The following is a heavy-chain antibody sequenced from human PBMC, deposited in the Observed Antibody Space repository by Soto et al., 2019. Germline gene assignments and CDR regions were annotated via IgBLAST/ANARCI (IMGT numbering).Heavy chain of an antibody. Sequence: ASVKVSCKASGGTFSSYPISWVRQAPGQGLEWMGRIIPILGIANYAQKFQGRVTITADKSTSTAYMELSSLRSEDTAVYYCAREGTSIVVVVAALTDNWFDPWGQGTLVTVSS. J-gene: IGHJ5*02. CDR3: AREGTSIVVVVAALTDNWFDP. D-gene: IGHD2-15*01. V-gene: IGHV1-69*04. CDR1: GGTFSSYP. CDR2: IIPILGIA.